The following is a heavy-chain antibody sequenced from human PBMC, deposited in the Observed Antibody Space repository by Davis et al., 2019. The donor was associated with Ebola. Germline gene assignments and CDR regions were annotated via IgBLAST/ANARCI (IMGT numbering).Heavy chain of an antibody. CDR2: ISAYNGNT. V-gene: IGHV1-18*04. Sequence: AVSVKVSCKASGYTFTNYGISWVRQAPGQGLEWMGWISAYNGNTNYPQKLQGRVAMTTDTSTSTAYMELRSLRSDDTAVYYCARVQGYCTSTRCYTLGGCDYWGQGTLVTVSS. CDR1: GYTFTNYG. CDR3: ARVQGYCTSTRCYTLGGCDY. D-gene: IGHD2-2*02. J-gene: IGHJ4*02.